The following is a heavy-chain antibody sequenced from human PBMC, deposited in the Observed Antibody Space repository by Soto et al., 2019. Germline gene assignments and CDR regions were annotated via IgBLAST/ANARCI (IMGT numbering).Heavy chain of an antibody. Sequence: QVQLQESGPGLVKPLQTLSLTCTVSGGSISSGGYYWSWIRQYPGKGLEWIGYIYQSGSTYYNPSLKSRLILSVDTSKNQFSLKLSSVSAADTAVYYCARDGRGYDSAFDIWGQGTMVTVSS. J-gene: IGHJ3*02. V-gene: IGHV4-31*03. CDR3: ARDGRGYDSAFDI. D-gene: IGHD5-12*01. CDR1: GGSISSGGYY. CDR2: IYQSGST.